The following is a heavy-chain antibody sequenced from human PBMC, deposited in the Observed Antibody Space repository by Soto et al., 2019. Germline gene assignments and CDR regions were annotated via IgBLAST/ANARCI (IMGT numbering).Heavy chain of an antibody. CDR3: AKDRYSSGWYRPHYDAFDI. J-gene: IGHJ3*02. V-gene: IGHV3-30*18. CDR1: GFTFSSYG. CDR2: ISYDGSNK. Sequence: GGSLRLSCAASGFTFSSYGMHWVRQAPGKGLEWVAVISYDGSNKYYADSVKGRFTISRDNSKNTLYLQMNSLRAEDTAVYYCAKDRYSSGWYRPHYDAFDIWGQGTMVTVSS. D-gene: IGHD6-19*01.